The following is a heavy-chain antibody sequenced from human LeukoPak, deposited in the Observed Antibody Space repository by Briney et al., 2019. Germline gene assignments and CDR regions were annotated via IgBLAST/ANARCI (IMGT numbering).Heavy chain of an antibody. CDR3: ARVAKERVGGVYYFDY. J-gene: IGHJ4*02. Sequence: GGSLRLSCAASGFTFSDYDMHWVRQATGKGLEWVSAIGTAGDRYYTGSAKGRFTISRENAKNSLYLQMNSLRAGDTAVYYCARVAKERVGGVYYFDYWGQGTLVTVSS. V-gene: IGHV3-13*01. D-gene: IGHD1-1*01. CDR2: IGTAGDR. CDR1: GFTFSDYD.